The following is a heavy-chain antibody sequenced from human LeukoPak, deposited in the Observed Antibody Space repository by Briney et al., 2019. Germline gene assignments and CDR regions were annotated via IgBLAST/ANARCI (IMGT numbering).Heavy chain of an antibody. CDR1: GYSISSGYY. J-gene: IGHJ1*01. D-gene: IGHD3-22*01. CDR3: ARGGDTSGYYYFEYFHH. Sequence: SETLSLTCTVSGYSISSGYYWGWIRQPPGEGLEWIGSFYHSGSTYYNPSLKSRVTISVDTSKNHFSLKLSSVTAADTAVYYCARGGDTSGYYYFEYFHHWGQGTLVAVSS. V-gene: IGHV4-38-2*02. CDR2: FYHSGST.